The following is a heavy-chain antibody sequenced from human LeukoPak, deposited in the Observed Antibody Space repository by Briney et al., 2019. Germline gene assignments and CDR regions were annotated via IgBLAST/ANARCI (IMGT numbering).Heavy chain of an antibody. CDR1: GGSFSGYY. V-gene: IGHV4-34*01. CDR3: ARGSGGYCSSTSCLKRNYYYYYMDV. CDR2: INHSGST. D-gene: IGHD2-2*03. Sequence: PSETLSLTCAVYGGSFSGYYWSWIRQPPGKGLEWIGEINHSGSTNYNPSLKSRVTISVDTSKNQFSLKLSPVTAADTAVYYCARGSGGYCSSTSCLKRNYYYYYMDVWGKGTTVTVSS. J-gene: IGHJ6*03.